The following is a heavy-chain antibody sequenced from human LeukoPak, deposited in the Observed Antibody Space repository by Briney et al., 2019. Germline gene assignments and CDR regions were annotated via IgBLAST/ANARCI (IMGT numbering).Heavy chain of an antibody. Sequence: GGSLRLSCAASGFTFSSFAMSWVRRPPGKGLQCVSAISKSGASTDYADSVKGRFTISRDNSKSTLYLQMNSLRAEDTAIYYCAKDAGGTSYYPFDYWGQGTPVTVSS. CDR2: ISKSGAST. D-gene: IGHD3-9*01. CDR3: AKDAGGTSYYPFDY. CDR1: GFTFSSFA. V-gene: IGHV3-23*01. J-gene: IGHJ4*02.